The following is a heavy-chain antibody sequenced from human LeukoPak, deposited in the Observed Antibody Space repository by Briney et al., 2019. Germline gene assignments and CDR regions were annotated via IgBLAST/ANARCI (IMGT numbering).Heavy chain of an antibody. V-gene: IGHV1-46*01. J-gene: IGHJ4*02. CDR3: ARNSGSGFDY. D-gene: IGHD2-15*01. CDR2: IDPSGGST. Sequence: GGSVKVSCKASGYTFTSYYIVWVRQAPGQGLEWMGRIDPSGGSTSYTQKFQGRVTMTRGTSTSTVYMELSSLISEDTAVYYCARNSGSGFDYWGQGTLVTVSS. CDR1: GYTFTSYY.